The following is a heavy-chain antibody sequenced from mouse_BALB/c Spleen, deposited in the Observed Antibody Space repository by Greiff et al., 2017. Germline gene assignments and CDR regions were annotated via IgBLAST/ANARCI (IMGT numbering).Heavy chain of an antibody. CDR3: ARGTYYRYGYLDV. D-gene: IGHD2-14*01. V-gene: IGHV1-7*01. CDR2: INPSTGYT. CDR1: GYTFTSYW. J-gene: IGHJ1*01. Sequence: VQLQQSGAELAKPGASVKMSCKASGYTFTSYWMHWVKQRPGQGLEWIGYINPSTGYTEYNQKFKDKATLTADKSSSTAYMQLSSLTSEDSAVYYCARGTYYRYGYLDVWGAGTTVTVSS.